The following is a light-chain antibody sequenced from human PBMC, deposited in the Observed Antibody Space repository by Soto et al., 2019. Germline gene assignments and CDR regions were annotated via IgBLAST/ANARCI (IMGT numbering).Light chain of an antibody. CDR1: QSVSDK. CDR3: QQYNTWPIT. J-gene: IGKJ5*01. Sequence: EVLMTPSPDTLYVSPVERVTLSCRASQSVSDKLAWYQQKPGQGPRLLVYRASTRTLGIPARFSGSESGTEFTLTISSLQSEDFAIYYCQQYNTWPITFGQGTRLEIK. CDR2: RAS. V-gene: IGKV3-15*01.